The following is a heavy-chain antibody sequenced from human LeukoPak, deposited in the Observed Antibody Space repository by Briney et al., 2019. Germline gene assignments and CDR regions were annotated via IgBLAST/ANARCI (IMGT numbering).Heavy chain of an antibody. CDR1: GGTFSSYA. CDR3: ARVSYYDSSGYPFDY. V-gene: IGHV1-69*05. CDR2: IIPIFGTA. Sequence: SVKVSCKASGGTFSSYAISWVRQAPGQGLEWMGGIIPIFGTANYAQKFQGRVTITTDESTSTAYMELSSLRSEDTAVYYCARVSYYDSSGYPFDYWGQGTLVTVSS. J-gene: IGHJ4*02. D-gene: IGHD3-22*01.